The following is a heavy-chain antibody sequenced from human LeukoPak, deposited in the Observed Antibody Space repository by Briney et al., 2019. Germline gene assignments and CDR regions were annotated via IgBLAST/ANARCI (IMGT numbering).Heavy chain of an antibody. V-gene: IGHV3-23*01. Sequence: PGGSLRLSCAASGFTFSSYAMSWVRQAPGKGLEWVSAISGSGGSTYYADSVKGRFTISRDNSKNTLYLQMNRLRAEDTAVYYCAKGYDSSGYYYGDYWGQGTLVTVSS. CDR1: GFTFSSYA. CDR2: ISGSGGST. D-gene: IGHD3-22*01. CDR3: AKGYDSSGYYYGDY. J-gene: IGHJ4*02.